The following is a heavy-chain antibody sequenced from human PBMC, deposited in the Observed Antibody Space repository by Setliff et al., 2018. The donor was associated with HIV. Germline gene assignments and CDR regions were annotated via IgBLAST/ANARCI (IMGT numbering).Heavy chain of an antibody. CDR2: INPNTGDT. J-gene: IGHJ5*02. CDR1: GYTFTGYY. V-gene: IGHV1-2*02. CDR3: ARGRTYDSSGYIGNWFDP. D-gene: IGHD3-22*01. Sequence: ASVKVSCKASGYTFTGYYMHWVRQAPGQGLEWMGWINPNTGDTNYAQKFQGRVIVTRDTSINTAYVELRSLRLDDTAVYFCARGRTYDSSGYIGNWFDPWGQGTLVTVSS.